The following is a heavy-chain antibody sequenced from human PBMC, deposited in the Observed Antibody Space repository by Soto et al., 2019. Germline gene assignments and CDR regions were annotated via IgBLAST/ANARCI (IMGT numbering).Heavy chain of an antibody. Sequence: QVQLQQWGAGLLKPSETLSLTCAVYGGSFSGYYWNWIRQPPGKGLEWIGEINHSGSTNYNPSLKSRVTISVDTSKNQFSLKLSSVTAADTAVYYCARVGRGYSYGPGYHYYSMDVWGQGTTVTVSS. CDR1: GGSFSGYY. CDR2: INHSGST. CDR3: ARVGRGYSYGPGYHYYSMDV. J-gene: IGHJ6*02. D-gene: IGHD5-18*01. V-gene: IGHV4-34*01.